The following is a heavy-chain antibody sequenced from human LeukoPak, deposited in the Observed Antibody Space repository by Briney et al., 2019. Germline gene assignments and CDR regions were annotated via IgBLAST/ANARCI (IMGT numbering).Heavy chain of an antibody. CDR1: GFTFNSFS. Sequence: PGGSLRLSCAASGFTFNSFSMNWVRQAPGKGLEWVSYISSISTIIYYAGSVKGRFTISRDNAKNSLYLQMNSLRDEDTAVYYCARDPHSGAYTFDYWGQGTLVTVSS. J-gene: IGHJ4*02. CDR2: ISSISTII. CDR3: ARDPHSGAYTFDY. V-gene: IGHV3-48*02. D-gene: IGHD1-26*01.